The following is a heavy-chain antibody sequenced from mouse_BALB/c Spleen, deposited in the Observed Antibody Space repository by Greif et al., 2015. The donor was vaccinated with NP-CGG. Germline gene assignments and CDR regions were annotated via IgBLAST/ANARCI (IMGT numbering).Heavy chain of an antibody. J-gene: IGHJ4*01. CDR2: ISSGGGST. V-gene: IGHV5-12-1*01. CDR3: ARYDGDYYYAMDY. D-gene: IGHD2-3*01. Sequence: EVKVVESGGGLVKPGGSLKLSCAASGFAFSSYDMSWVRQTPEKRLEWVAYISSGGGSTYYPDTVKGRFTISRDNAKNTLYLQMSSLKSEDTAMYYCARYDGDYYYAMDYWGQGTSVTVSS. CDR1: GFAFSSYD.